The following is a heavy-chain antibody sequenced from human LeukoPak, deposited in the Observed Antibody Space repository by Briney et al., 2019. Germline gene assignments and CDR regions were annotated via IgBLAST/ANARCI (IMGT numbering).Heavy chain of an antibody. Sequence: PSETLSLTCAVYGGSFSGYYWSWIRQPPGKGLEWIGEINHSGSTNYNPSLKSRVTISVDTSKNQFSLKLSSVTAADTAVYYCARDPNYGGNSNYWSQGTLVTVSS. V-gene: IGHV4-34*01. CDR2: INHSGST. CDR3: ARDPNYGGNSNY. D-gene: IGHD4-23*01. CDR1: GGSFSGYY. J-gene: IGHJ4*02.